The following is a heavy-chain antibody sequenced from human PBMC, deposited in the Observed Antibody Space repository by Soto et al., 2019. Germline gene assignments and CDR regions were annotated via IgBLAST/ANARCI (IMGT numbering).Heavy chain of an antibody. CDR2: ISYDGSNK. D-gene: IGHD3-3*01. CDR1: GFTFSSYG. CDR3: AKDPLRFLDQTRGGFNYFDY. Sequence: GGSLRLSCAASGFTFSSYGMHWVRQAPGKGLEWVAVISYDGSNKYYADSVKGRFTISRDNSKNTLYLQMNSLRAEDTAVYYCAKDPLRFLDQTRGGFNYFDYWGQGTLVTVSS. J-gene: IGHJ4*02. V-gene: IGHV3-30*18.